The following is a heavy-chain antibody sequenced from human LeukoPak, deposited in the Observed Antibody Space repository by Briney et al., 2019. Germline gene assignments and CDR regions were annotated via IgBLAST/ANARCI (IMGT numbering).Heavy chain of an antibody. CDR3: TRHQGVGALT. CDR1: GGSISSYY. Sequence: SETLSLTCTVSGGSISSYYWRWLRQPPGEGLEWMGYIYYSASTNYNPSLKSRVTISVDMSKNQFYLKRSSVTAADTALYYCTRHQGVGALTWGQGTLVTVSS. D-gene: IGHD1-26*01. CDR2: IYYSAST. V-gene: IGHV4-59*08. J-gene: IGHJ5*02.